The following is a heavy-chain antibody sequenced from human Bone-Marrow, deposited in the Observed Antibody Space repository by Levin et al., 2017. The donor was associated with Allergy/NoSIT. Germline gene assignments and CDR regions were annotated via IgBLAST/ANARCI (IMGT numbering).Heavy chain of an antibody. CDR1: GFNFDDTA. V-gene: IGHV3-9*01. D-gene: IGHD2-21*01. Sequence: GGSLRLSCAASGFNFDDTAMHWVRQAPGKGLEWVSGITWNSGSRNYADSVKGRFTISRDNAKKSLYLQMNSLRTEDTALYYCATVGLWLNHFDSWGQGTLVAVSS. J-gene: IGHJ4*02. CDR3: ATVGLWLNHFDS. CDR2: ITWNSGSR.